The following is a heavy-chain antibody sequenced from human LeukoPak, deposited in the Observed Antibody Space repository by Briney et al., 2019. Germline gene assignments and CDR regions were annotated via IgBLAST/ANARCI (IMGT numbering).Heavy chain of an antibody. V-gene: IGHV3-30*02. CDR3: AKDTMPPKAGFDP. D-gene: IGHD2-2*01. J-gene: IGHJ5*02. CDR1: GFTFSSYG. Sequence: PGGSLRLSCAASGFTFSSYGMHWVRQAPGKGLEWVAFIRYDGSNRYYADSVKGRFTISRDNSKNTPYLQMNSLRDEDTAVYYCAKDTMPPKAGFDPWGQGALVTVSS. CDR2: IRYDGSNR.